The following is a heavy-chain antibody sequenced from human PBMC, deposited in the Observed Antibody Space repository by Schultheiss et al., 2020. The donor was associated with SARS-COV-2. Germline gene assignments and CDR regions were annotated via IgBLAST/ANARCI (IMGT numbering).Heavy chain of an antibody. J-gene: IGHJ6*03. Sequence: GGSLRLSCAASGFTFSSYGMHWVRQAPGKGLEWVAVIWYDGSNKYYADSVKGRFTISRDNSKNTLYLQMNSLRAEDTAVYYCARDRRYDQGGYQLLPYYYYYYMDVWGKGTTVTVSS. CDR2: IWYDGSNK. CDR1: GFTFSSYG. CDR3: ARDRRYDQGGYQLLPYYYYYYMDV. D-gene: IGHD2-2*01. V-gene: IGHV3-33*01.